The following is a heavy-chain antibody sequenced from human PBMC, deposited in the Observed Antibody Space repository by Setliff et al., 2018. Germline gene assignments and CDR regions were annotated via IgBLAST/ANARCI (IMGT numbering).Heavy chain of an antibody. Sequence: ASVKVSCKASGYTFTSYYMHWVRQAPGQGLEWMGWINPYKGHTFYAHKFQDRLTMTTDTSTDTAFLDLRSLRSDDTAVYYCARINFYVSSGYYYAPDYWGQGTLVTSPQ. V-gene: IGHV1-18*04. CDR2: INPYKGHT. CDR1: GYTFTSYY. J-gene: IGHJ4*02. D-gene: IGHD3-22*01. CDR3: ARINFYVSSGYYYAPDY.